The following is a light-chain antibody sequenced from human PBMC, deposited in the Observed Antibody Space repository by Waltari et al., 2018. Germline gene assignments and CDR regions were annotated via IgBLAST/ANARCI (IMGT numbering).Light chain of an antibody. V-gene: IGLV2-14*01. CDR3: ISYTSDTTFV. Sequence: QSALTQPASVSGSPGQSLTISCTGTSSDIGGYNYVSWFQQHPGKAPKLIIYDVSARPSGVSYRFSGSKSGNTASLTISGLQAEDEADYYCISYTSDTTFVFGAGTKVTVL. CDR2: DVS. CDR1: SSDIGGYNY. J-gene: IGLJ1*01.